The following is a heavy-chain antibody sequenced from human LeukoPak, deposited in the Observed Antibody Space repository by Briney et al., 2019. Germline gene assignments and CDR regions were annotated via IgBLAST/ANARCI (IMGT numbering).Heavy chain of an antibody. Sequence: EASVKVSCKASGGTFSSYAISWVRQAPGQGLEWMGGIIPIFGTANYAQKFQGRVTITADESTSTAYMELSSLRSEDTAVYYCARGVDYDFWSGVIDYYGMDVWGQGTTVTVSS. CDR3: ARGVDYDFWSGVIDYYGMDV. D-gene: IGHD3-3*01. J-gene: IGHJ6*02. CDR1: GGTFSSYA. V-gene: IGHV1-69*13. CDR2: IIPIFGTA.